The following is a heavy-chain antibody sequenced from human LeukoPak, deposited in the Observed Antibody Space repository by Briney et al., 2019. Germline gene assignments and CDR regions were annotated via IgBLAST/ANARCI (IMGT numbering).Heavy chain of an antibody. J-gene: IGHJ4*02. CDR1: GFTFSSYS. CDR2: ISSSSSTI. D-gene: IGHD3-10*01. Sequence: GGSLRLSCAASGFTFSSYSMNWVRQAPGKGLEWVSYISSSSSTIYYADSVKGRFTISRDNAKNSLYLQMNSLRAEDTAVYYCARDLRGEVNMVDYFDYWGQGTLVTVSS. V-gene: IGHV3-48*01. CDR3: ARDLRGEVNMVDYFDY.